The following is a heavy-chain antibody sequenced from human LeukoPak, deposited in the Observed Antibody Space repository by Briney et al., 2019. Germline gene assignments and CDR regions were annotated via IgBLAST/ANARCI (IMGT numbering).Heavy chain of an antibody. CDR1: AFTFRTYW. CDR3: ARDRYCGGDSHAFDI. D-gene: IGHD2-21*02. Sequence: SGGCLRLSCAASAFTFRTYWMSWVRQAPGKGLEWVAMIKPDGSEKYYVDSVKGLFTISRDNAKNSLYLQMTSLRAEDTAVYYCARDRYCGGDSHAFDIWGQGTMVTVSS. J-gene: IGHJ3*02. V-gene: IGHV3-7*01. CDR2: IKPDGSEK.